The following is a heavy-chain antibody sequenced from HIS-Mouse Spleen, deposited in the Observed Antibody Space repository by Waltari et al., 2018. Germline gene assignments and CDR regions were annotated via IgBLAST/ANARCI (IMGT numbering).Heavy chain of an antibody. CDR1: GFPFGSYS. CDR3: ARDPSGYDNH. D-gene: IGHD5-12*01. CDR2: ISSSSSYI. V-gene: IGHV3-21*01. Sequence: EVQLVESGGGLVKPGGSMRRSCAASGFPFGSYSMNWVRQAPGKGLELVSSISSSSSYIYYEDSVKGRFTISRDNAKNSLYLQMNSLRAEDTAVYYCARDPSGYDNHWGQGTLVTVSS. J-gene: IGHJ5*02.